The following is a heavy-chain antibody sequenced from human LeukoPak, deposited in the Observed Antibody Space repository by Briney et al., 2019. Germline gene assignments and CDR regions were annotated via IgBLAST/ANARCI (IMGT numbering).Heavy chain of an antibody. CDR3: ARMAMDPAMVTNFFDL. V-gene: IGHV1-46*01. Sequence: ASVKVSCKASGYTFTDYYMYWVRQAPGQGPECMGVIHPSGGGTTYAQKFQGRVTLTKDTATSTVYIELSSLRSDDTAVYYCARMAMDPAMVTNFFDLWGQGTLLIASA. D-gene: IGHD5-18*01. J-gene: IGHJ4*02. CDR2: IHPSGGGT. CDR1: GYTFTDYY.